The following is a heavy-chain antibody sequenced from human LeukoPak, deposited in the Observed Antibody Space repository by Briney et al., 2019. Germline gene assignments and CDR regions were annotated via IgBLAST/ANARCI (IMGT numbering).Heavy chain of an antibody. Sequence: SETLSLTCTVSGYSISSGYYWGWIRQPPGKGLEWIGSIYHSGSTYYNPSLKSRVTISVDTSKNQFSLKLSSVTAADTAVYYCARARGIAAATNWFDPWGQGTLVTVSS. CDR2: IYHSGST. V-gene: IGHV4-38-2*02. CDR1: GYSISSGYY. CDR3: ARARGIAAATNWFDP. J-gene: IGHJ5*02. D-gene: IGHD6-13*01.